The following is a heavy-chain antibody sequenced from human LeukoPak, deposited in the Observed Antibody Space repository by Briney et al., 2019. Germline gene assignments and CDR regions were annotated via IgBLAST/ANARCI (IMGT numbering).Heavy chain of an antibody. J-gene: IGHJ6*02. Sequence: GASVKVSFKASGDTFSSYATSWVRQAPGQGLEWMGGIIPISGIVNYAQKLQGRVTITADEPTSTAYMEMSSLRSEDRAVYFCARGRLERDYYYGMHVWGQGTTVTVSS. CDR2: IIPISGIV. D-gene: IGHD1-1*01. CDR3: ARGRLERDYYYGMHV. CDR1: GDTFSSYA. V-gene: IGHV1-69*13.